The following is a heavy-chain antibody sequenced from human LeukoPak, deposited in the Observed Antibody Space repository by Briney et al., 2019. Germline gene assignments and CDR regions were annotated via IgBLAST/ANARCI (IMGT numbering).Heavy chain of an antibody. CDR1: GYTFPSYS. Sequence: PGGSLRLSCAASGYTFPSYSLNWVRQSPGKGLEWISYVGTGGDDIYYADSVTGRFTISRDNAEKSVYLQMNSLRVEDTAVYYCARELPREVTLDNWGQGTLVTVSS. V-gene: IGHV3-21*05. D-gene: IGHD2-21*02. CDR2: VGTGGDDI. CDR3: ARELPREVTLDN. J-gene: IGHJ4*02.